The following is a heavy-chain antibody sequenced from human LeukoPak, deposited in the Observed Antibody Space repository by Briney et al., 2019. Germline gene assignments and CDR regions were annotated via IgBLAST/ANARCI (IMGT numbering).Heavy chain of an antibody. Sequence: PGGSLRLSCAASGFTFSSYAMTCVRQAPGKGLEWVSVIYSGGSKYYADSVKGRFTISRDNSKNTLYLQMNSLRAEDTAMYYCARDRLSCSGGSWYSIDYWGQGTLVTVSS. V-gene: IGHV3-66*01. CDR3: ARDRLSCSGGSWYSIDY. CDR1: GFTFSSYA. CDR2: IYSGGSK. D-gene: IGHD2-15*01. J-gene: IGHJ4*02.